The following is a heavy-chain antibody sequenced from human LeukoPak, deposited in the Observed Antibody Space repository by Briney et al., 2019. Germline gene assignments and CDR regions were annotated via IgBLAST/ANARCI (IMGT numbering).Heavy chain of an antibody. CDR1: GGTFNSNA. Sequence: SVKVSCKASGGTFNSNAVTWVRQAPGQGLEWMGGIIPIFPPPNYAQKFQGRLTITTDESATTVYMELSSLRSDDTAVYYCATEHILYYYMDVWGEGTTVTVSS. CDR2: IIPIFPPP. D-gene: IGHD3-9*01. J-gene: IGHJ6*03. CDR3: ATEHILYYYMDV. V-gene: IGHV1-69*05.